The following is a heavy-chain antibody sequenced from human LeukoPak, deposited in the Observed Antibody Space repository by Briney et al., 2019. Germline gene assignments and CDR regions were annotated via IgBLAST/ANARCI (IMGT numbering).Heavy chain of an antibody. V-gene: IGHV3-30*02. Sequence: GGSLRLSCAASGFTFSSYGMHWVRQAPGKGLEWVAFIRYDGSNKYYADSVKGRFTISRDNSKNTLYLQMNSLRAEDTAVYYCAKGRGVPAAPYYYMDVWGKGTTVTVSS. J-gene: IGHJ6*03. D-gene: IGHD2-2*01. CDR1: GFTFSSYG. CDR2: IRYDGSNK. CDR3: AKGRGVPAAPYYYMDV.